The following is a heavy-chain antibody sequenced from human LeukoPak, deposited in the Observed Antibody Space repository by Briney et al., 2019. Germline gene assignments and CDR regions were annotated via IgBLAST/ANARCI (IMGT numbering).Heavy chain of an antibody. Sequence: SETLSLTCTVSGGPISSYYWSWTRQPTGMGLEWIGYMYYSGYTNYNPSLKSRVTTSVDMSKNQFSLKLSSVTAADTAVYYCARYSYSSGLYYFDYWGQGTLVTVSS. V-gene: IGHV4-59*01. CDR2: MYYSGYT. CDR3: ARYSYSSGLYYFDY. CDR1: GGPISSYY. J-gene: IGHJ4*02. D-gene: IGHD6-19*01.